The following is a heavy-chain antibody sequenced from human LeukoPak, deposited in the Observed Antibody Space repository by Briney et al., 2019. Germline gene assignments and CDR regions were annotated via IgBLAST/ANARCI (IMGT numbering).Heavy chain of an antibody. J-gene: IGHJ4*02. CDR2: MNPNSGNT. D-gene: IGHD6-6*01. CDR1: GYTFTSYD. V-gene: IGHV1-8*03. CDR3: ARGLRIEQLGVLDY. Sequence: ASVKVSCKASGYTFTSYDINWVRQATGQGLEWMGWMNPNSGNTGYAQKFQGRVTITRNTPISTAYMELSSLRSEDTAVYYCARGLRIEQLGVLDYWGQGTLVTVSS.